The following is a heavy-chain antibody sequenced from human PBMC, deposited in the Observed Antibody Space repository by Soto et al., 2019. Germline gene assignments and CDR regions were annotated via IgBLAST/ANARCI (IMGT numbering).Heavy chain of an antibody. CDR2: ISYDGSNK. V-gene: IGHV3-30-3*01. CDR1: GFTFSSYA. CDR3: ARDADLNFDWPHYYYGMDV. Sequence: RGGSLRLSCAASGFTFSSYAMHWVRQAPGKGLEWVVVISYDGSNKYYADSVKGRFTISRDNSKNTLYLQMNSLRAEDTAVYYCARDADLNFDWPHYYYGMDVWGQGTTVTVSS. D-gene: IGHD3-9*01. J-gene: IGHJ6*02.